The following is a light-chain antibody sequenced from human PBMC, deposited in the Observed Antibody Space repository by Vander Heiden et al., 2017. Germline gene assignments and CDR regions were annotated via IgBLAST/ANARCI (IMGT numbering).Light chain of an antibody. CDR2: DAS. V-gene: IGKV1-5*01. Sequence: DIQMTQSPSTLSASVGDRVTITCRASQSISSWLAWYQQKPGKAPKLLIYDASSLESGVPSRFSGSGSGTEFTLTISNLQPDDFATYYRQQYNSYSPTFGQGTKLEIK. J-gene: IGKJ2*01. CDR1: QSISSW. CDR3: QQYNSYSPT.